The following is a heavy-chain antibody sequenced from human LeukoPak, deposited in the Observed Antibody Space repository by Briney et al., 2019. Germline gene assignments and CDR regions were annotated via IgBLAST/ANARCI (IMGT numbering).Heavy chain of an antibody. CDR2: ISYDGSNK. CDR3: AREWQQLVDY. J-gene: IGHJ4*02. V-gene: IGHV3-30*03. CDR1: GFTFSSYG. Sequence: GGSLRLSCAASGFTFSSYGMHWVRQAPGKGLEWVAVISYDGSNKYYADSVKGRFTISRDNSKNTLYLQMNSLRAEDTAVYYCAREWQQLVDYWGQGTLVTVSS. D-gene: IGHD6-13*01.